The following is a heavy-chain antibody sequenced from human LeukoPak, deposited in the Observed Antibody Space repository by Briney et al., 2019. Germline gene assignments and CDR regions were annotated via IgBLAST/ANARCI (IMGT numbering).Heavy chain of an antibody. V-gene: IGHV4-34*01. CDR1: GGSFSGYY. CDR2: INHSGST. D-gene: IGHD2-15*01. CDR3: ARGGARYCSGGSCSRGTFDY. Sequence: SETLSLTCAVYGGSFSGYYWSWIRQPPGKGLEWIGEINHSGSTNYNPSLKSRVTISVDTSKNQFSLKLSSVTAADTAVYYCARGGARYCSGGSCSRGTFDYWGQGTLVTVSS. J-gene: IGHJ4*02.